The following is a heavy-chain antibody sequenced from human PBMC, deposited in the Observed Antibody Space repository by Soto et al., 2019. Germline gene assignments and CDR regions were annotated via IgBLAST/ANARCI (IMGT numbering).Heavy chain of an antibody. CDR1: GYTFTSYA. V-gene: IGHV1-3*01. Sequence: GASVKVSCKASGYTFTSYAMHWVRQAPGQRLEWMGWINAGNGNTKYSQKFQGRVTITRDTSASTAYMELSSLRSEDTAVYYCARCHTPYSSSWRPGYYYYYMDVWGKGTTVTVSS. J-gene: IGHJ6*03. D-gene: IGHD6-13*01. CDR2: INAGNGNT. CDR3: ARCHTPYSSSWRPGYYYYYMDV.